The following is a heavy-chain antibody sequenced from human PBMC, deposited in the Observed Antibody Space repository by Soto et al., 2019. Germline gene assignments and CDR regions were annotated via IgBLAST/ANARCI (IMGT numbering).Heavy chain of an antibody. D-gene: IGHD3-22*01. CDR3: TRRYSGYYYALDYYYGMDV. CDR1: GFTFSGSA. J-gene: IGHJ6*02. CDR2: IRSKANSYAT. V-gene: IGHV3-73*01. Sequence: GGSLRLSCAASGFTFSGSAMHWVRQASGKGLEWVGRIRSKANSYATAYAASVKGRFTISRDDSKNTAYLQMNSLKTEDTAVYYCTRRYSGYYYALDYYYGMDVWGQGTTVTVSS.